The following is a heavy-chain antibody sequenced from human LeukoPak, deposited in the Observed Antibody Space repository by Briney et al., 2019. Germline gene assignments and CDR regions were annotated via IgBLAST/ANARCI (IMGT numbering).Heavy chain of an antibody. V-gene: IGHV4-34*01. Sequence: SETLSLTCAVYGGSFSDYYWTWIRLPPGKGLEWIGEVNHSGSTNSNPSLKSRVTISIDTSNNQFSLKLSSVTAADTAVYYSARRLGYCSGTSCSHGWFDPWGQGTLVTVSS. D-gene: IGHD2-15*01. CDR2: VNHSGST. CDR1: GGSFSDYY. J-gene: IGHJ5*02. CDR3: ARRLGYCSGTSCSHGWFDP.